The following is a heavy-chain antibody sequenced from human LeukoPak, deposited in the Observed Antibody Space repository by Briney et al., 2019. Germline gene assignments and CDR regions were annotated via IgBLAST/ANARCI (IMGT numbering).Heavy chain of an antibody. CDR1: GXAFSTYG. CDR2: ITSRSTI. V-gene: IGHV3-48*02. CDR3: ARRVSGSYLDY. J-gene: IGHJ4*02. Sequence: HPGGSLRLSCAASGXAFSTYGMNWVRQAPGKGLEWVSYITSRSTIYYADSVKGRFTISRDNVKNSLYLEMNSLRDDDTAVYYCARRVSGSYLDYWGQGILVTVSS. D-gene: IGHD3-10*01.